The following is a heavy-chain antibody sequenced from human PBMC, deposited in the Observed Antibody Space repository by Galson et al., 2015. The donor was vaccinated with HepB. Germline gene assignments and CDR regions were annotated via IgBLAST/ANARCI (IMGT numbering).Heavy chain of an antibody. V-gene: IGHV3-23*01. J-gene: IGHJ4*02. Sequence: SLRLSCAASGFTFSSYAMSWVRQAPGKGLEWVSAISGSGGSTYYADSVKGRFTISRDNSKNTLYLQMNSLRAEDTAVYYCAKTPFPHTVFGVPFDYWGQGTLVTVSS. CDR1: GFTFSSYA. D-gene: IGHD3-16*01. CDR3: AKTPFPHTVFGVPFDY. CDR2: ISGSGGST.